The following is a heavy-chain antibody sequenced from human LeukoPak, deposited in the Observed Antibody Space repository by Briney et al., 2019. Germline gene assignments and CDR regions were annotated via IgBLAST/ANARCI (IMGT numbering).Heavy chain of an antibody. Sequence: WGSLRLSCVASGFTFRLYVMTWVRQAPGKGLEWVSAITGSGGSIYYADSVRGRFTISRDNSKNTLYLQMNSLRAEDTAVYYCAHPSTPDYGGLDYWGQGTLVTVSS. CDR2: ITGSGGSI. CDR3: AHPSTPDYGGLDY. V-gene: IGHV3-23*01. CDR1: GFTFRLYV. D-gene: IGHD4-17*01. J-gene: IGHJ4*02.